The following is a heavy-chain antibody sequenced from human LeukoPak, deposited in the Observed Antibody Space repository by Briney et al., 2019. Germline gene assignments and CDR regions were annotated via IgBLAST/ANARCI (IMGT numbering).Heavy chain of an antibody. Sequence: GASVKVSCKASGYTFSSYAMHWVRQAPGQGLEWMGIINPSGGSTSYAQKFQGRVTLTRDTSTSTVYMELSSLRSEDTAVYYCARDQTYGDYGGIPDYWGQGTLVTVSS. CDR1: GYTFSSYA. J-gene: IGHJ4*02. V-gene: IGHV1-46*01. CDR3: ARDQTYGDYGGIPDY. D-gene: IGHD4-17*01. CDR2: INPSGGST.